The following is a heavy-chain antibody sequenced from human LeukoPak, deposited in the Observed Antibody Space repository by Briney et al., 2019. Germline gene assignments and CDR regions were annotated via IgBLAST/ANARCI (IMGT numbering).Heavy chain of an antibody. Sequence: GGSLRLSCAASGFIFGSYSMNWVRQAPGKGLEWVSYISSSSSTIYYADSVKGRFTISRDNAKNSQYLQMNSLRPDDTAVYYCARASRSGDLGDYELALWGQGTRVTVSS. J-gene: IGHJ4*02. CDR3: ARASRSGDLGDYELAL. CDR2: ISSSSSTI. CDR1: GFIFGSYS. V-gene: IGHV3-48*01. D-gene: IGHD4-17*01.